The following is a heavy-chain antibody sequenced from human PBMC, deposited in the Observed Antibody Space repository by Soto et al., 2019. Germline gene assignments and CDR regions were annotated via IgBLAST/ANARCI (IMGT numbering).Heavy chain of an antibody. D-gene: IGHD6-13*01. J-gene: IGHJ4*02. V-gene: IGHV3-11*06. Sequence: PVGSLRLSCAASGFTFSDYYMSWIRQAPGKGLEWVSYISSSSTYTNYADSVKGRFTISRDNAKNSLYLQMNSLRAEDTAIYYCASLPQQLVDYWGQGTMVTVSS. CDR1: GFTFSDYY. CDR2: ISSSSTYT. CDR3: ASLPQQLVDY.